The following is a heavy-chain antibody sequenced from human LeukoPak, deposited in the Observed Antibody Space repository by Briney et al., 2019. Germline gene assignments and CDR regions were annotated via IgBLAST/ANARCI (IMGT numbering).Heavy chain of an antibody. V-gene: IGHV1-18*01. D-gene: IGHD6-13*01. J-gene: IGHJ5*02. CDR2: ISAYNGNT. CDR3: AGLEAAAGKGSWFDP. Sequence: ASVKVSCKASGYTFTSYGISWVRQAPGQGLEWMGWISAYNGNTNYAQKLQGRVTMSTDTSTSTAYMELSRLRSDDTAVYYCAGLEAAAGKGSWFDPWGQGTLVTVSS. CDR1: GYTFTSYG.